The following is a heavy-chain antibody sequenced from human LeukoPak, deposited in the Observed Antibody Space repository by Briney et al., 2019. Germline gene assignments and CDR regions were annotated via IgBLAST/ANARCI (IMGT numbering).Heavy chain of an antibody. J-gene: IGHJ4*02. CDR1: GGSISSGSYY. D-gene: IGHD6-13*01. CDR2: IYTSGST. CDR3: ARDDIAAAATFDY. V-gene: IGHV4-61*02. Sequence: SQTLSLTCTVSGGSISSGSYYWSWIRQPAGKGLEWIGRIYTSGSTNYNPSLKSRVTISVDTSKNQFSLKLSSVTAADTAVYYCARDDIAAAATFDYWGQGTQVTVSS.